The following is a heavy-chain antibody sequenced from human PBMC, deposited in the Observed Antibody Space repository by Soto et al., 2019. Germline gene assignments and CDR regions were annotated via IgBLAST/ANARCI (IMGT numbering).Heavy chain of an antibody. V-gene: IGHV4-39*01. J-gene: IGHJ6*02. D-gene: IGHD6-19*01. Sequence: PSETLSLTCTVSGDSISNSRYFWGWIRQPPGKGLEWIGIIYYSGTTYYNPSLESRISMSVDTSQNQFSLRLSSVSAADTAVYYCATLAGTGVPFYYGMDVWGQGTTVTVSS. CDR1: GDSISNSRYF. CDR3: ATLAGTGVPFYYGMDV. CDR2: IYYSGTT.